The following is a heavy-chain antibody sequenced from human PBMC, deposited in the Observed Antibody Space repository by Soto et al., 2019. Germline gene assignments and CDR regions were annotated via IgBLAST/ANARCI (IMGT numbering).Heavy chain of an antibody. CDR2: IYYSGST. CDR3: ARHAFYSSLSWGPYYYYRLDV. CDR1: GGSISSSSYY. D-gene: IGHD6-6*01. J-gene: IGHJ6*02. V-gene: IGHV4-39*01. Sequence: SETLSLTCTVSGGSISSSSYYWGWIRQHPGKGLEWIGSIYYSGSTDYNPSLKSRDTISVDTSKNQFSLKLSPVTAADTAVYYCARHAFYSSLSWGPYYYYRLDVCTQRTTDPGS.